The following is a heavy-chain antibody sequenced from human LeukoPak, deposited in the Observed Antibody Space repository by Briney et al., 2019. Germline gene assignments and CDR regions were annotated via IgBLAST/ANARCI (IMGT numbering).Heavy chain of an antibody. J-gene: IGHJ4*02. CDR2: IKSKTDGGTT. CDR1: EFTFSSCV. Sequence: PGGSLRLSCAASEFTFSSCVMSWVRQAPGKGLEWVGRIKSKTDGGTTDYAAPEKGRFTISRDDSKNTLYLQMNSLKTEDTAVYYCSTTYYYDSSEGYWGQGTLVTVSS. D-gene: IGHD3-22*01. CDR3: STTYYYDSSEGY. V-gene: IGHV3-15*01.